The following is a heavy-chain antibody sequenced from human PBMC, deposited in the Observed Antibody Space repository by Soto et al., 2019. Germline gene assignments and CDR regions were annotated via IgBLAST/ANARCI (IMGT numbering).Heavy chain of an antibody. CDR1: CGSISSGDYC. D-gene: IGHD3-22*01. J-gene: IGHJ4*02. V-gene: IGHV4-30-4*01. CDR2: IYYRGST. Sequence: QVQLQESGPGLVKPSQTLSLTCTVSCGSISSGDYCWSWIRQPPGKGLEWIGYIYYRGSTYYNPSLKSRVTISVDTSKNQSSLKLSSVTAADTAVYYCARGDDSSGYYFDYWGQGTLVTVSS. CDR3: ARGDDSSGYYFDY.